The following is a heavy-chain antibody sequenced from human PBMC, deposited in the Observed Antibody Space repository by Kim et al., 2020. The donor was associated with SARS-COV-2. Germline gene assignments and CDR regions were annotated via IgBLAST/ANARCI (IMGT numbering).Heavy chain of an antibody. D-gene: IGHD2-15*01. CDR3: TRPYCSGGSCSDMDV. V-gene: IGHV3-73*01. J-gene: IGHJ6*02. Sequence: ESVKGRFTISRDDSTNTAYLQMNSLKTEDTAVYYCTRPYCSGGSCSDMDVWGQGTTVTVSS.